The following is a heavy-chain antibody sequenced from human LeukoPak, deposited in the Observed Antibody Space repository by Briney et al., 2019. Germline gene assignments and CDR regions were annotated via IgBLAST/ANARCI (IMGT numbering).Heavy chain of an antibody. CDR2: ISYDGSNK. CDR1: GFTLSSYA. CDR3: ARPDYDILTAPNY. D-gene: IGHD3-9*01. V-gene: IGHV3-30*01. Sequence: GGSLRLSCPASGFTLSSYAMHWVRQAPGKGLEWVAVISYDGSNKYYADSVKGRFTISRDNSKNTLYLQMNSLRAEDTAVYYCARPDYDILTAPNYWGQGTLVTVSS. J-gene: IGHJ4*02.